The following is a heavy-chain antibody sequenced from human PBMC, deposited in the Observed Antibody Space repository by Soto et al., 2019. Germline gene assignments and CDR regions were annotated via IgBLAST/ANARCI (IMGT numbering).Heavy chain of an antibody. Sequence: PGGSLRLAFVASGCRCEDYAMQGVRQTPGKGLEGVAGMDGNRGGVAYVGSVKGRFTISRDNDRTSLYLEMKSLRGEDTALYYCVKSRGSYFVFYGTDVWGQGTTVTVYS. J-gene: IGHJ6*02. CDR1: GCRCEDYA. D-gene: IGHD1-26*01. CDR2: MDGNRGGV. CDR3: VKSRGSYFVFYGTDV. V-gene: IGHV3-9*01.